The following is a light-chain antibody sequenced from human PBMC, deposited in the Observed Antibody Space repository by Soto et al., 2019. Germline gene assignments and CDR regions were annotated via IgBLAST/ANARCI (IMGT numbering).Light chain of an antibody. J-gene: IGKJ1*01. Sequence: ATQMTQSAASLSASVGDRITITCRASRYIGSDLSWYQQKPGKAPTLLIYAASNLQSGVPSRFRGSRSGTEFTLTVSSLQPEDFATYYCLQDHDDSWTFGQGTKVDI. CDR2: AAS. CDR1: RYIGSD. V-gene: IGKV1-6*01. CDR3: LQDHDDSWT.